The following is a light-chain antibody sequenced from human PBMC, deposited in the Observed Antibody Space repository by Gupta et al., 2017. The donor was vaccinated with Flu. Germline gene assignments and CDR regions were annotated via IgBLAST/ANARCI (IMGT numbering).Light chain of an antibody. CDR1: ALANKY. Sequence: SSALPQPPSVSVSPGQTARITCSGDALANKYVFWYQQKSGQAPVLLIYKETERPSGIPERFSGSSSGTTVTLTISGVQAEEEADYYCESPDTSGTPLVFGGGTKLTVL. CDR3: ESPDTSGTPLV. J-gene: IGLJ3*02. CDR2: KET. V-gene: IGLV3-25*02.